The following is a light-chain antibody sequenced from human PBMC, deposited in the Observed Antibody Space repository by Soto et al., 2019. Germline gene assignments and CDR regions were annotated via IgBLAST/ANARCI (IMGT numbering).Light chain of an antibody. Sequence: EIEMTQSPCTLSSSQGDRATPSCRASQSVTSSSLAWWQQKPGQAPRLLIYGASSRATGIPDRFSGSGSGTYFTLTISSLEPEDFAVYYCQQTSSLPITFGEGTKVDIK. CDR2: GAS. CDR1: QSVTSSS. J-gene: IGKJ4*02. CDR3: QQTSSLPIT. V-gene: IGKV3-20*01.